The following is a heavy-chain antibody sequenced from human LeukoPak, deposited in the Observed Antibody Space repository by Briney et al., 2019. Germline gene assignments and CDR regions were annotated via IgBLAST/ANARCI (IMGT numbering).Heavy chain of an antibody. CDR3: ASPSDSSSWYWNAFDI. CDR2: INPNSGGT. D-gene: IGHD6-13*01. CDR1: GYTFTGYY. V-gene: IGHV1-2*02. J-gene: IGHJ3*02. Sequence: ASVKVPCKASGYTFTGYYMHWVRQAPGQGLEWMGWINPNSGGTNYAQKFQGRVTMTRDTSISTAYMELSRLRSDDTAVYYCASPSDSSSWYWNAFDIWGQGTMVTVSS.